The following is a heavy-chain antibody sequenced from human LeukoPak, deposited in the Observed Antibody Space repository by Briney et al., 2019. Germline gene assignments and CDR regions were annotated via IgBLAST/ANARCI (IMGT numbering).Heavy chain of an antibody. CDR1: GYIFSGYY. J-gene: IGHJ4*02. CDR2: IHPNSGGT. V-gene: IGHV1-2*02. Sequence: ASVKVSCKASGYIFSGYYMHWVRQAPGQGLEWMGWIHPNSGGTNYAQKFQGRVTMTRDTSISTAYMELSRLRSDDTAVYYCSRGEIDGPDFDYWGQGTLVTVSS. CDR3: SRGEIDGPDFDY. D-gene: IGHD2/OR15-2a*01.